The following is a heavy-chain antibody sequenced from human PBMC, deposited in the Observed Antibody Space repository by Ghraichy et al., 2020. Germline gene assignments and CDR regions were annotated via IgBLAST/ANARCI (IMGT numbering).Heavy chain of an antibody. V-gene: IGHV3-23*01. D-gene: IGHD1-26*01. CDR1: GFTFSSYA. CDR3: AKRRLYSGSYSDY. J-gene: IGHJ4*02. CDR2: ISVSGAST. Sequence: GGSLRLSCAASGFTFSSYAMNWVRQAPGKGLEWVSTISVSGASTSYADSVKDRFTISRDNSKNTLYLQMSSLRAEDTAVYYCAKRRLYSGSYSDYWGQGTLVTVSS.